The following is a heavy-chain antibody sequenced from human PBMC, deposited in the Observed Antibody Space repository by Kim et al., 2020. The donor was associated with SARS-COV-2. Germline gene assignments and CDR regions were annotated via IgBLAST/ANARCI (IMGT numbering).Heavy chain of an antibody. J-gene: IGHJ4*02. Sequence: GGSLRLSCAASGFTFSSYGMHWVRQAPGKGLEWVAVISYDGSTKYYADYVKGRFTISRDNSKNTLYLQMNSLRAEDTAVYYCAKTFATARYFFDYWGQGTLVTVSS. V-gene: IGHV3-30*18. CDR2: ISYDGSTK. CDR1: GFTFSSYG. CDR3: AKTFATARYFFDY. D-gene: IGHD3-16*01.